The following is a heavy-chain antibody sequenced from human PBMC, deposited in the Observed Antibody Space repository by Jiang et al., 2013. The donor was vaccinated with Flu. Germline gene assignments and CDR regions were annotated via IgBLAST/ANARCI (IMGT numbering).Heavy chain of an antibody. D-gene: IGHD6-13*01. CDR2: SCYRSKWYN. CDR3: ARSDIAAAGLDAFDI. V-gene: IGHV6-1*01. Sequence: SQTLSLTCAISGDSVSSNSAAWNWIRQSPSRGLEWLGRSCYRSKWYNDYAVSVKSRITINPDTSRHQFSLHLNSVTPEDTAVYFCARSDIAAAGLDAFDIWGQGTVVTVSS. CDR1: GDSVSSNSAA. J-gene: IGHJ3*02.